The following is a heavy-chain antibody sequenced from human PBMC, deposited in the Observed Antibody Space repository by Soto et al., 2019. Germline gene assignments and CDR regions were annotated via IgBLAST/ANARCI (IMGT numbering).Heavy chain of an antibody. CDR3: ARGDGDYYDGNGYLGRH. CDR2: INSDGSRT. D-gene: IGHD3-22*01. CDR1: GFTFSSYW. Sequence: EVQLVESGGGLVQPGGSLRLSCAASGFTFSSYWMHWVRQAPGKGLVWVSRINSDGSRTSYADSAKGRFTISRDNAKNTLYLQMNSMRAEGTAVYYCARGDGDYYDGNGYLGRHWGQGTLVTVPS. V-gene: IGHV3-74*01. J-gene: IGHJ4*02.